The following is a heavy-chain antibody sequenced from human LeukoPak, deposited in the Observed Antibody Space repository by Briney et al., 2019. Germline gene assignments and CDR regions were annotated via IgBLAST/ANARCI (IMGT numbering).Heavy chain of an antibody. Sequence: ASVKVSCKASGYTFTGYYMHWVRQAPGQGLEWMGWINPNSGGTNYAQKFQGRVTMTRDTSISTAYMELSRLRSDDTAVYYCARSIAVAGKTGWFDPWGQGTLVTVSS. CDR3: ARSIAVAGKTGWFDP. CDR2: INPNSGGT. CDR1: GYTFTGYY. V-gene: IGHV1-2*02. D-gene: IGHD6-19*01. J-gene: IGHJ5*02.